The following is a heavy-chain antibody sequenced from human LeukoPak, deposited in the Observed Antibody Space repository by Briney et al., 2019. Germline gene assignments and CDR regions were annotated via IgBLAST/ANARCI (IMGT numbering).Heavy chain of an antibody. CDR1: GFTFSSYS. J-gene: IGHJ4*02. D-gene: IGHD6-13*01. CDR3: ARDIAAAGPFDY. CDR2: ISSSSSYI. V-gene: IGHV3-21*01. Sequence: SGGSLRLSCAASGFTFSSYSMNWVRQAPGKGLEWVSSISSSSSYIYYADSVKGRFTISRDNAKNSLYLQMNSLRAEDTAVYYCARDIAAAGPFDYWGQGTLVTVSS.